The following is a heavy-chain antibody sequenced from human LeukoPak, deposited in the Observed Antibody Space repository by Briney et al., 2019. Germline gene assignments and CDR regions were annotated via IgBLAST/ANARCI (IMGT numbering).Heavy chain of an antibody. J-gene: IGHJ4*02. V-gene: IGHV5-51*01. D-gene: IGHD3-22*01. CDR1: GYSFTSYW. CDR3: ARLRWPYYYDSSGYPYYFDY. Sequence: GESLKISCKGSGYSFTSYWIGWVRQMPGKGLEWMGIICPGDSDTRYSPSFQGQVTISADKSISTAYLQWSSLKASDTAMYYCARLRWPYYYDSSGYPYYFDYWGQGALVTVSS. CDR2: ICPGDSDT.